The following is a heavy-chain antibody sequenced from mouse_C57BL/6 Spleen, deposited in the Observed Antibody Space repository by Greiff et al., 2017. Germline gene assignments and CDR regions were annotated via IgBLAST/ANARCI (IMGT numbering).Heavy chain of an antibody. V-gene: IGHV1-20*01. Sequence: EVKLMESGPELVKPGDSVKISCKASGYSFTGYFMNWVMQSHGKSLEWIGRINPYNGDTFYNQKFKGKATLTVDKSSSTAHLELRSLTSEDSAVYYCARGDYRVGFDYWGQGTTLTVSS. CDR2: INPYNGDT. CDR1: GYSFTGYF. D-gene: IGHD2-13*01. J-gene: IGHJ2*01. CDR3: ARGDYRVGFDY.